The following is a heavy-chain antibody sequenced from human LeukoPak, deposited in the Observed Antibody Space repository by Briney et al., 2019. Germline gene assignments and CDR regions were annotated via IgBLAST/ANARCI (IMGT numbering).Heavy chain of an antibody. CDR1: GFTFSNYW. D-gene: IGHD3-16*01. CDR2: IKQDGSEK. V-gene: IGHV3-7*03. CDR3: ARYYGLVLPYHYYYGMDV. Sequence: GGSLRLSCAASGFTFSNYWMSWVRQAPGKGLEWVANIKQDGSEKYYVDSVKGRFTISRGNAKNSLYLQMNSLRAEDTALYYCARYYGLVLPYHYYYGMDVWGKGTTVTVSS. J-gene: IGHJ6*04.